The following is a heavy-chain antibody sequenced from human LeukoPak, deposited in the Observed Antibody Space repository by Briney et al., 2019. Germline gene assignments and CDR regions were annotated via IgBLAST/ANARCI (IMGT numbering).Heavy chain of an antibody. CDR1: GYTFTGYD. D-gene: IGHD3-3*01. CDR2: VNPNSGNT. Sequence: GASVKVSCKASGYTFTGYDISWVRLTTGQGLELMGWVNPNSGNTGYTQKFQGRVTITRSTSIATAYMELSSLRSDDTAVYFCARGASRSFDLWGQGTLVTVSS. CDR3: ARGASRSFDL. V-gene: IGHV1-8*03. J-gene: IGHJ4*02.